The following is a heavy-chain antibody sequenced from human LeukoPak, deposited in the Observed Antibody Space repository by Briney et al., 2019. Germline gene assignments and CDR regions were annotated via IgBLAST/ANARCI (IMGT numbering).Heavy chain of an antibody. CDR3: ARDYFWASDY. J-gene: IGHJ4*02. CDR1: GFTFSNHN. V-gene: IGHV3-48*01. Sequence: GGSLRLSCAASGFTFSNHNMNWVRQPPGKGLEWISYISSDTSVIYYADSVKGRFTISRDDAKNSLFLQMTSLSAEDTAVYYCARDYFWASDYWGQGTLVTVSS. D-gene: IGHD2/OR15-2a*01. CDR2: ISSDTSVI.